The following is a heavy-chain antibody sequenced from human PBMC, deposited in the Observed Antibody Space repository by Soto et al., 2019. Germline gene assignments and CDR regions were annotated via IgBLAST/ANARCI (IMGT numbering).Heavy chain of an antibody. Sequence: PGGSLRLSCAASGFTFSSYAMHWVRQAPGKGLEWVAVIWYDGSNKYYADSVKGRFTISRDNSKNTLYLQMNSLRAEDTAVYYCARDVEGYNDYYYGMDVWGQGTTVTVSS. D-gene: IGHD1-1*01. CDR3: ARDVEGYNDYYYGMDV. CDR2: IWYDGSNK. V-gene: IGHV3-30*04. J-gene: IGHJ6*02. CDR1: GFTFSSYA.